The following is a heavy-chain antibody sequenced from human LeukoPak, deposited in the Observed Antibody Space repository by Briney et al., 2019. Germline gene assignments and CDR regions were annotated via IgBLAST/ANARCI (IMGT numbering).Heavy chain of an antibody. V-gene: IGHV3-74*01. CDR3: ASSATDAFDI. D-gene: IGHD6-19*01. Sequence: GVSVRLSCAASGLTFRIVGMHGVRQDPGKGRVWVSHMNGGGTSIIYSDSVKGRFTISRDDAKNTLYLQMNSLKAEATPVYYCASSATDAFDIWGHGTMVTVSS. CDR1: GLTFRIVG. J-gene: IGHJ3*02. CDR2: MNGGGTSI.